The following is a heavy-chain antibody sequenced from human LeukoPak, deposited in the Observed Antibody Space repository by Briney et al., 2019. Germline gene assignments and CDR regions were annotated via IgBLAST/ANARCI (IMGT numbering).Heavy chain of an antibody. CDR1: GFSISSCDYY. D-gene: IGHD3-10*02. J-gene: IGHJ5*02. Sequence: SQTLSLTCTVSGFSISSCDYYWSWIRQSPGKGLEWIGYIFHTGSTNYNPSLKSRVTISVDKAKNQFSLKMNSVSAAATAVSYSARRGEKGHYVWVDPWGQGNLVTVSS. CDR2: IFHTGST. CDR3: ARRGEKGHYVWVDP. V-gene: IGHV4-30-2*06.